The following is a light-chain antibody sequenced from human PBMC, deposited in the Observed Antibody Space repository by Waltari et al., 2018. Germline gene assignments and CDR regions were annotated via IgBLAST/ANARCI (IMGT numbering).Light chain of an antibody. CDR2: DVS. CDR1: QAINNH. CDR3: QQYDNLVT. J-gene: IGKJ4*01. Sequence: DIQMTQSPSSLSGSVGDRVTITCQASQAINNHLNWYQQKPGKAPELLIYDVSKLETGVPSRFGGSGSGTDFSFTISSLQPEDIATYYCQQYDNLVTFGGGTRV. V-gene: IGKV1-33*01.